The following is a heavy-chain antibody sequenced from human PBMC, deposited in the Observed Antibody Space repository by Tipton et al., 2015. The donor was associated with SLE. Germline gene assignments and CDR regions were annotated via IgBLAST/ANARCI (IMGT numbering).Heavy chain of an antibody. CDR2: IYYSGST. J-gene: IGHJ2*01. Sequence: TLSLTCTVSGDSISSGDCYWSWIRQPPGKGLEWIGYIYYSGSTYYNPSLKSRVTISVDTSKNQFSLKLSSVTAADTAVYYCARDLLRYFDLWGRGTLVTVSS. CDR3: ARDLLRYFDL. CDR1: GDSISSGDCY. V-gene: IGHV4-30-4*01.